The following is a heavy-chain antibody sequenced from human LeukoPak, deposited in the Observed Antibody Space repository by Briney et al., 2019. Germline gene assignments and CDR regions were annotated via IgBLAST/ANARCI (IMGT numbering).Heavy chain of an antibody. Sequence: SETLSLTCTVSGGSISSGNYYWSWIRQHPGKGLEWIGYIHHSGSTYYNPSLKSRVIISVDTSKNQFSLKLNSVTAADTAVYYCATYGSGSYRFDPWGQGTLVTISS. V-gene: IGHV4-31*03. CDR1: GGSISSGNYY. CDR3: ATYGSGSYRFDP. D-gene: IGHD3-10*01. CDR2: IHHSGST. J-gene: IGHJ5*02.